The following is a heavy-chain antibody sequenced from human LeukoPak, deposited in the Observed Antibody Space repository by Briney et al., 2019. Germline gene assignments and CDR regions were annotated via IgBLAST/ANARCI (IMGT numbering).Heavy chain of an antibody. CDR2: INPNRDGT. J-gene: IGHJ6*03. Sequence: ASVKVSCKASGYTFTDYYMHWVRQAPGQGLEWMGWINPNRDGTNYAQKFQGRVTMTRDTSISTAYMELSRLRSDDTAVYYCARNTGITVVRGVIAYYYYMDVWGKGTTVTISS. D-gene: IGHD3-10*01. CDR3: ARNTGITVVRGVIAYYYYMDV. V-gene: IGHV1-2*02. CDR1: GYTFTDYY.